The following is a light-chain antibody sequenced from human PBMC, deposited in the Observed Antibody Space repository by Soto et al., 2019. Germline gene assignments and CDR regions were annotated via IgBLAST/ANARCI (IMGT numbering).Light chain of an antibody. J-gene: IGKJ1*01. Sequence: DIQMTQSPSTLSASVGDRVTITCRASQSIGRWLAWYQQKPGKAPKLLIYESSSLESGVPSRFSGSGSGAEFTLTISSLQPDDFAAYYCQQYNDYPRTFGQGTKVEVK. CDR1: QSIGRW. V-gene: IGKV1-5*01. CDR3: QQYNDYPRT. CDR2: ESS.